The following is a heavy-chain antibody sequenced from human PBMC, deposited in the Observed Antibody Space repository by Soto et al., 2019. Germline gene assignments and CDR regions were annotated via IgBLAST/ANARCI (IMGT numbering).Heavy chain of an antibody. CDR2: IIPLFGTA. CDR1: GGAFSRYA. V-gene: IGHV1-69*01. CDR3: ARNYGHDCSGDNCYVYF. J-gene: IGHJ4*02. Sequence: QVQLVQSGAEVKKPGSSVKVSCKASGGAFSRYAINWVRQAPGHGLEWMGGIIPLFGTAKYAQKFQDRVTITADESTSTAHMELRSLRSEDTAVYYCARNYGHDCSGDNCYVYFWGQGTLVTVSS. D-gene: IGHD2-15*01.